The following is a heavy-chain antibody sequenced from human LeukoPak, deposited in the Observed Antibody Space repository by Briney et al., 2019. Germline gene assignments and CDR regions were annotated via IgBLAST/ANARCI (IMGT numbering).Heavy chain of an antibody. CDR1: GYSISSGYY. J-gene: IGHJ4*02. CDR3: ARSITGTLFDY. Sequence: SETLSLTCAVSGYSISSGYYWGWIRQPPGKGLEWIGSIYHSGSTYYNPSLKSRVTKSVDTSKNQFSLKLSSVTAADTAVYYCARSITGTLFDYWGQGTLVTVSS. CDR2: IYHSGST. D-gene: IGHD1-20*01. V-gene: IGHV4-38-2*01.